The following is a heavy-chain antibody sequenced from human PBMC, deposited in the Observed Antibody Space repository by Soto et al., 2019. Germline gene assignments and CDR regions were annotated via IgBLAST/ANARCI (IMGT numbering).Heavy chain of an antibody. Sequence: ASVKVSCKASGYTFTSYGISWVRQAPGQGLEWMGWISAYNGNTNYAQKLQGRVTMTTDTSTSTAYMELRSLRSDDTAVYYCARDATTLTYYSDSSGYRNFDYWGQGTLVTVSS. CDR3: ARDATTLTYYSDSSGYRNFDY. CDR2: ISAYNGNT. V-gene: IGHV1-18*01. J-gene: IGHJ4*02. D-gene: IGHD3-22*01. CDR1: GYTFTSYG.